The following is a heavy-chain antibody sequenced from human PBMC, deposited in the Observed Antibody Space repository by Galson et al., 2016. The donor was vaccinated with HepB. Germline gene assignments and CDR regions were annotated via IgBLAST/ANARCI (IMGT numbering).Heavy chain of an antibody. D-gene: IGHD4-11*01. Sequence: SLRLSCAASGFTFSSYGMHWVRQAPGKGLEWVAVMSYDGSNKYYADSVKGRFTISRDNSKNTLYLQMNSLRAEDTAVYYCVRDKVTPGTNWFDPWGQGTLVTVSS. V-gene: IGHV3-30*03. CDR2: MSYDGSNK. CDR1: GFTFSSYG. J-gene: IGHJ5*02. CDR3: VRDKVTPGTNWFDP.